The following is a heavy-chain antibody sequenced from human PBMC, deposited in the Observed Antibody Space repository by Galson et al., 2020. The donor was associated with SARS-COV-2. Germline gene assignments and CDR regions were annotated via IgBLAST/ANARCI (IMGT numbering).Heavy chain of an antibody. Sequence: GESLKISCAGSGFTFRDYEMNWVRPGPGKGLEWVSYINSSGTNIYYAASVKGRFNISRDNAKNSLYLQMTSLRAEDTAVYYCASPYLAAASFFGSFEIWGPGRMGTVSS. J-gene: IGHJ3*02. V-gene: IGHV3-48*03. CDR3: ASPYLAAASFFGSFEI. CDR2: INSSGTNI. D-gene: IGHD6-13*01. CDR1: GFTFRDYE.